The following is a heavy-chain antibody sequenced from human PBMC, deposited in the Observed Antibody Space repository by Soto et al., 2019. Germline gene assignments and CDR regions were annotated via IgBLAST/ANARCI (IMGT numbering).Heavy chain of an antibody. CDR3: ARDQDCSGGSCYSEYYYGMDV. V-gene: IGHV4-59*01. Sequence: SETLSLTCTVSGGSISSYYWSWIRQPPGKGLEWIGYIYYSGSTNYNPSLKSRVTISVDTSKNQFSLKLSSVTAADTAVYYCARDQDCSGGSCYSEYYYGMDVWVQGTTVTVSS. D-gene: IGHD2-15*01. CDR2: IYYSGST. CDR1: GGSISSYY. J-gene: IGHJ6*02.